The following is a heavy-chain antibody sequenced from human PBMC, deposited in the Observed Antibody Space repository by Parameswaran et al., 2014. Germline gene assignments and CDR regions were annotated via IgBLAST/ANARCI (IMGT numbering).Heavy chain of an antibody. Sequence: VRQAPGKGLEWVSAISGSGGSTYYADSVKGRFTISRDNSKNTLYLQMNSLRAEDTAVYYCAKDGAMYYYDGKGCDYWGQGTLVTVSS. V-gene: IGHV3-23*01. CDR2: ISGSGGST. D-gene: IGHD3-22*01. CDR3: AKDGAMYYYDGKGCDY. J-gene: IGHJ4*02.